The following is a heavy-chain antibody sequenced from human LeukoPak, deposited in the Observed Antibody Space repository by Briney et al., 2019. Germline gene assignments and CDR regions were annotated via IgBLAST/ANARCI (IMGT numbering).Heavy chain of an antibody. CDR3: ARAPRFLEWLPDFDY. CDR2: IYYSGST. V-gene: IGHV4-30-4*08. J-gene: IGHJ4*02. Sequence: SETLSLTCTVSGGSISSGDYYWRWIRQPPGKGLEWIGYIYYSGSTYYNPSLKSRVTISVDTSKNQFSLKLSSVTAADTAVYYCARAPRFLEWLPDFDYWGQGTLVTVSS. CDR1: GGSISSGDYY. D-gene: IGHD3-3*01.